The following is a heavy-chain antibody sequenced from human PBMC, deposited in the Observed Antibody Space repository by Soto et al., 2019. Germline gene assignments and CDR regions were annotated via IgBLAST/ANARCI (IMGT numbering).Heavy chain of an antibody. V-gene: IGHV1-69*13. CDR3: ARRSPVVGGGRGYYYYGMDV. D-gene: IGHD1-26*01. Sequence: PVKVSCKTSVDSFSSYAISLVRQAPGQVLEWMGGIISIFGTANYAEKCHGRVTITADEPTSTAYMELSRLRSEDTAVYYCARRSPVVGGGRGYYYYGMDVWGQGTTVTVSS. CDR1: VDSFSSYA. J-gene: IGHJ6*02. CDR2: IISIFGTA.